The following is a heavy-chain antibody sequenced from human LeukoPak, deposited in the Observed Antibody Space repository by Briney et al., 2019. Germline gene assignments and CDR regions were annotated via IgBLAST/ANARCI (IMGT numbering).Heavy chain of an antibody. D-gene: IGHD2-2*01. CDR3: ARDGRDCSSTSCYDY. J-gene: IGHJ4*02. V-gene: IGHV4-59*12. Sequence: SETLSLTCTVSGGSISSYYWSWIRQPPGKGLEWIGYIYYSGSTNYNPSLKSRVTISVDSSKNQFSLKLSSVTAADTAVYYCARDGRDCSSTSCYDYWGQGTLVTVSS. CDR1: GGSISSYY. CDR2: IYYSGST.